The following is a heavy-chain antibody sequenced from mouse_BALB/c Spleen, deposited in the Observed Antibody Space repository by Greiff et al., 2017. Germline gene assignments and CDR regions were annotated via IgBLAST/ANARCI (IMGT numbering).Heavy chain of an antibody. CDR3: AREENYAMDY. V-gene: IGHV5-6-5*01. J-gene: IGHJ4*01. CDR1: GFTFSSYA. Sequence: EVMLVESGGGLVKPGGSLKLSCAASGFTFSSYAMSWVRQTPEKRLEWVSSISSGGSTYYPDSVKGRFTISRDNARNILYLQMSSLRSEDTAMYYCAREENYAMDYWGQGTSVTVSS. CDR2: ISSGGST.